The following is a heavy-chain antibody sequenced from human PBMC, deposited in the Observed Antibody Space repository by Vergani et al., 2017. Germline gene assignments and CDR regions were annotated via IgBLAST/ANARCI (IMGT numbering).Heavy chain of an antibody. V-gene: IGHV4-59*01. CDR1: GGSISSYY. D-gene: IGHD1-26*01. CDR3: ARAGSGSFGVNYFDY. Sequence: QVQLQESGPGLVKPSETLSLTCTVSGGSISSYYWSWIRQPPGKGLEWLGYIYSSGSTNYNPSLKSRVTISVDTSKNQFSLKLSSVAAADTAVYYCARAGSGSFGVNYFDYWGQGSLVTVSS. CDR2: IYSSGST. J-gene: IGHJ4*02.